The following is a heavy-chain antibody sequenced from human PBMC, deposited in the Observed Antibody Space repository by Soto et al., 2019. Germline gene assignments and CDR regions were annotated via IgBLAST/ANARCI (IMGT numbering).Heavy chain of an antibody. D-gene: IGHD2-2*01. J-gene: IGHJ3*02. Sequence: ASVKVSCKASGYTFTSYYMHWVRQAPGQGLEWMGIINPSGGSTSYAQKFQGRVTMTRDTSTSTVYMELSSLRSEDTAVYYCAREVIVVVPAAMDSDAFDIWGQGTMVTVSS. CDR2: INPSGGST. CDR1: GYTFTSYY. CDR3: AREVIVVVPAAMDSDAFDI. V-gene: IGHV1-46*01.